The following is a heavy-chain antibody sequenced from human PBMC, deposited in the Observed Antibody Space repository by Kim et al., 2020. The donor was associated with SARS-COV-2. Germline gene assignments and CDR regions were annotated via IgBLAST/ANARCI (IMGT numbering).Heavy chain of an antibody. CDR1: GFTFSSYA. J-gene: IGHJ4*02. V-gene: IGHV3-23*01. Sequence: GGSLRLSCAASGFTFSSYAMSWVRQAPGKGLEWVSAISGSGGSTYYADSVKGRFTISRDNSKNTLYLQMNSLRAEDTAVYYCAKDPLAGENTYYDYVWGSYRPTTYYFDYWGQGTLVTVSS. CDR3: AKDPLAGENTYYDYVWGSYRPTTYYFDY. D-gene: IGHD3-16*02. CDR2: ISGSGGST.